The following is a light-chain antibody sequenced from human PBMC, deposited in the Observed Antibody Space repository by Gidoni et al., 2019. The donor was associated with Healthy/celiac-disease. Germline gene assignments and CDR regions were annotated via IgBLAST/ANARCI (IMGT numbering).Light chain of an antibody. CDR3: QQLNSYLFA. CDR2: AAS. V-gene: IGKV1-9*01. CDR1: QGISSY. J-gene: IGKJ3*01. Sequence: IQLTQSQSSLSASVGDRVTITCRASQGISSYLAWYQQKPGKAPKLLIYAASTLQSGVPSRFSGSGSGTDFTLTISSLQPEDFATYYCQQLNSYLFAFGPGTKVDIK.